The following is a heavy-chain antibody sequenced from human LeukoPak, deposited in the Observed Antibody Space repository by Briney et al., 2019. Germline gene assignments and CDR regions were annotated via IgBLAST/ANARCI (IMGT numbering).Heavy chain of an antibody. V-gene: IGHV4-59*08. J-gene: IGHJ6*02. CDR3: ARHGSAYSYYYGMDV. Sequence: KASETLSLTCTVSGGSISSYYWSWIRQPPGKGLEWIGYIYYSGSTNYNPSLKSRVTISVDTSKNQFSLKLSSVTAADTAVYYCARHGSAYSYYYGMDVWGQGTTVTVSS. CDR2: IYYSGST. CDR1: GGSISSYY.